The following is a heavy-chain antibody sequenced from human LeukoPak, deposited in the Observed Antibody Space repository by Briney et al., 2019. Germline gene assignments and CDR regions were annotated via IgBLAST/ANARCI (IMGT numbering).Heavy chain of an antibody. Sequence: PGGALRLSCAASGVTFSSDSMNWVRQAPGEGVEWGSSISSSSSYIYYAESVKGGFTISRDNAKNSLYLQMTSLRAEDPAVYYCARDILYCGGACYFDYWGQGTLVTVPS. J-gene: IGHJ4*02. CDR1: GVTFSSDS. V-gene: IGHV3-21*01. CDR2: ISSSSSYI. CDR3: ARDILYCGGACYFDY. D-gene: IGHD2-21*02.